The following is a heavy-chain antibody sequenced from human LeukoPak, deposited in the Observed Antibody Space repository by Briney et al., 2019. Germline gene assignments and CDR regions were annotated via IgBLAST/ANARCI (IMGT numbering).Heavy chain of an antibody. D-gene: IGHD1-26*01. V-gene: IGHV4-59*01. J-gene: IGHJ6*03. CDR3: ARGGVGTPDWYYYYYMDV. Sequence: SETLSLTCTVSGGSISSYYWSWIRQPPGKGLEWIGYIYYSGSTNYNPSLKSRVTISVDTSKNQFSLKLSSVTAADTAVYYCARGGVGTPDWYYYYYMDVWGKGTTVTVSS. CDR1: GGSISSYY. CDR2: IYYSGST.